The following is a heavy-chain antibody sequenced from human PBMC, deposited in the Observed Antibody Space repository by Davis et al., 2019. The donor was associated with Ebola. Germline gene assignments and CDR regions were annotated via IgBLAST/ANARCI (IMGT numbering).Heavy chain of an antibody. J-gene: IGHJ5*02. CDR2: INSDGSKI. V-gene: IGHV3-74*01. CDR1: GFTFSSYW. Sequence: GESLKISCAASGFTFSSYWMHWVRQAPGKGLVWVSRINSDGSKINYADSVKGRFTISRDNAKNTVYLQMNSLRPEDKDVDYCARVASGDLNQWFDRWGQGTLVTVSS. CDR3: ARVASGDLNQWFDR. D-gene: IGHD2-21*02.